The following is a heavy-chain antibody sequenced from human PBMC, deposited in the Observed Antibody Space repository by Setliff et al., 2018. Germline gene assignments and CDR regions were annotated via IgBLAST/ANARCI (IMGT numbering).Heavy chain of an antibody. CDR1: GYTFTTYA. Sequence: ASVKVSCKASGYTFTTYAITWMRQAPGQGLEYMGWINTNTVNPDYAQGFTGRFFFSLDTSVSTAYLQLSSLKAEDTALYYCARASRFGTIKYRGDYYMDVWGKGTTVTVSS. CDR3: ARASRFGTIKYRGDYYMDV. J-gene: IGHJ6*03. V-gene: IGHV7-4-1*02. D-gene: IGHD3-10*01. CDR2: INTNTVNP.